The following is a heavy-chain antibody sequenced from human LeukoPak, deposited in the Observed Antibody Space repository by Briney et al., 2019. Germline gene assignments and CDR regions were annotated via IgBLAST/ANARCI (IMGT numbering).Heavy chain of an antibody. CDR2: ISSSSSYI. D-gene: IGHD6-19*01. CDR3: ARAIAVAGGSYYHGMDV. J-gene: IGHJ6*02. CDR1: GFTFSSYS. Sequence: GGSLRLSCAASGFTFSSYSMNWVRQAPGKGLEWVSSISSSSSYIYYADSVKGRFTISRDNAENSLYLEMNSLRDEDTAVYYCARAIAVAGGSYYHGMDVWGQGTTVTVSS. V-gene: IGHV3-21*01.